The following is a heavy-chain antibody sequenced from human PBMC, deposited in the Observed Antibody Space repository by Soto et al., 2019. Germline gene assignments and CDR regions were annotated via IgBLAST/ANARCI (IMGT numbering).Heavy chain of an antibody. CDR2: ISGGGNRI. D-gene: IGHD1-1*01. V-gene: IGHV3-23*01. Sequence: EVPLLESGGGLVQPGGSLRLSCAASGFTFSSYAMSWVRQAPGKGLEWVSVISGGGNRIYYADSVKGRFTISRDNSKNTLYLQMNSLRDEDTAIYYCAKERRLERGDFDYWGQGTLVTASS. CDR1: GFTFSSYA. CDR3: AKERRLERGDFDY. J-gene: IGHJ4*02.